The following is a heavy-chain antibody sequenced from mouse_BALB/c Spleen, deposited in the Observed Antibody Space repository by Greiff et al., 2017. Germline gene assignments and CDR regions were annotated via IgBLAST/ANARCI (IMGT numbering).Heavy chain of an antibody. Sequence: QVQLQQSGAELVRPGSSVKISCKASGYAFSSYWMNWVKQRTGQGLEWIGQIYPGDGDTNYNGLFKGKATLTADKSTSPAYMQLSSLSSEDSAVYYCATSRMYYFDYWGQGTTRTVSS. V-gene: IGHV1-80*01. CDR3: ATSRMYYFDY. J-gene: IGHJ2*01. CDR1: GYAFSSYW. CDR2: IYPGDGDT.